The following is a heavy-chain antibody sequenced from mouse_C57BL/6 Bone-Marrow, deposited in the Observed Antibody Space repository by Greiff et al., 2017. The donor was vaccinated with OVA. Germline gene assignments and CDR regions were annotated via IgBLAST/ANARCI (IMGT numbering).Heavy chain of an antibody. V-gene: IGHV14-1*01. CDR2: IDPEDGDT. J-gene: IGHJ4*01. CDR3: TTNYSNYVDYYAMDY. D-gene: IGHD2-5*01. CDR1: GFNIKDYY. Sequence: EVQLQQSGAELVRPGASVKLSCTASGFNIKDYYMHWVKQRPEQGLEWIGRIDPEDGDTEYAPKFQGKATMTADTSSNTAYLQLSSLTSEDTAVYYCTTNYSNYVDYYAMDYWGQGTSVTVSS.